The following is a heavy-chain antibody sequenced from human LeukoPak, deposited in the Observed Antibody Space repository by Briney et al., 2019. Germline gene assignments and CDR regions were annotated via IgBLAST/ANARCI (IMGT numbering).Heavy chain of an antibody. CDR2: IFYSGRT. Sequence: SETLSLTCTVSGGSISSSTYYWGWIRQPPGKGLEWIGSIFYSGRTYYNPSLKSRVTISVDTSKNQFALKLTSVTAADTAVYYCAREGDLRTFNWFDRWGQGTLVTVSS. V-gene: IGHV4-39*06. J-gene: IGHJ5*02. CDR3: AREGDLRTFNWFDR. CDR1: GGSISSSTYY.